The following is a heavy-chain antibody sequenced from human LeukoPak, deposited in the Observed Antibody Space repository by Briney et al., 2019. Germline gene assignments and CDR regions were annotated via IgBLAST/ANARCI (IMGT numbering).Heavy chain of an antibody. D-gene: IGHD3-16*01. J-gene: IGHJ4*02. Sequence: ASVKVSCKASGYKFIDDYMHWVRQAPGQGLEFMGWINPDSGFTNYAQKFKGRVTMTRDTSISTAYLEVRSLTSDDTAVYYCAPTAEAYTSWWRVWGQGTLVTVSS. V-gene: IGHV1-2*02. CDR2: INPDSGFT. CDR1: GYKFIDDY. CDR3: APTAEAYTSWWRV.